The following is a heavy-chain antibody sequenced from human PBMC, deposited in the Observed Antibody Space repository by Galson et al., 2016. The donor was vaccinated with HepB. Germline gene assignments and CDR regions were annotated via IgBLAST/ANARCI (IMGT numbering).Heavy chain of an antibody. CDR3: TRLIRGVTHNN. D-gene: IGHD3-10*01. J-gene: IGHJ4*02. CDR1: GYSFSNYW. CDR2: ISPGDSHT. V-gene: IGHV5-51*01. Sequence: QSGAEVKKPGESLKISCPGSGYSFSNYWIGWVCQKPGKGLEWLGIISPGDSHTSYSPSFQAQVTISADNSINTAYLQLNSLKASDTAIYYCTRLIRGVTHNNWGQGTLVTVSS.